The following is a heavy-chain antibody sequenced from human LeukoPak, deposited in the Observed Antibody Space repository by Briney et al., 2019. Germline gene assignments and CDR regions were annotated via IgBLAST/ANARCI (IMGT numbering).Heavy chain of an antibody. Sequence: SETLSLTCTVSGASISSNSWSWIRQPPGKGLEWIGYNDYGGNTNYNPSLQSRVTISVDTSKNQFSLQLKSVTAADTALYYCARDFQGITTFGVAPPGGFDPWGQGTLVIVSS. CDR1: GASISSNS. D-gene: IGHD3-3*01. CDR3: ARDFQGITTFGVAPPGGFDP. J-gene: IGHJ5*02. CDR2: NDYGGNT. V-gene: IGHV4-59*01.